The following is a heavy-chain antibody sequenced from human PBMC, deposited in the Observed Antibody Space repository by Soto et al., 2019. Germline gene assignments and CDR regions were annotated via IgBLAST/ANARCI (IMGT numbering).Heavy chain of an antibody. Sequence: ASVKVSCKASGYTFTSYYVHWVRQAPGQGLEWMGIVNPSGGSTSYAQKFQGRVTMTRDTSTSTVYMELSSLRSEDTAVYYCARDLGDYMITFGGVIATRGYWFDPWGQGTLVTVSS. CDR1: GYTFTSYY. CDR3: ARDLGDYMITFGGVIATRGYWFDP. CDR2: VNPSGGST. J-gene: IGHJ5*02. D-gene: IGHD3-16*02. V-gene: IGHV1-46*01.